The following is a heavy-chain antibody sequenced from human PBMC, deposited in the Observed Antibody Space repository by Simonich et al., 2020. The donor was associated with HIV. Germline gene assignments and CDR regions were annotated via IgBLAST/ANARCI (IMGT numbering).Heavy chain of an antibody. CDR1: GYSISSGYY. CDR2: IYYSGST. D-gene: IGHD1-20*01. J-gene: IGHJ4*02. V-gene: IGHV4-38-2*02. CDR3: ARLTGTTPGGVDY. Sequence: QVQLQESGPGLVKPSETLSLICNVSGYSISSGYYWGWNRQPPGKGLEWIGSIYYSGSTYYNPSLKSRVTISVDTSKNQFSLKLSSVTAADTAVYYCARLTGTTPGGVDYWGQGTLVTVSS.